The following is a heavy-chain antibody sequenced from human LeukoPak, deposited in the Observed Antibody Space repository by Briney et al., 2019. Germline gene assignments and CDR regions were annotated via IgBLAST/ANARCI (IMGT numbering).Heavy chain of an antibody. CDR1: GGSISSSSYY. D-gene: IGHD3-3*01. Sequence: KPSETLSLTCTVSGGSISSSSYYWGWIRQPPGKGLEWIGSIYYSGSTYYNPSLKSRVTISVDTSKNQFSLKLSSVTAADTAVYYCACVFGVVIYHYYYMDVWGKGTTVTVSS. J-gene: IGHJ6*03. V-gene: IGHV4-39*01. CDR3: ACVFGVVIYHYYYMDV. CDR2: IYYSGST.